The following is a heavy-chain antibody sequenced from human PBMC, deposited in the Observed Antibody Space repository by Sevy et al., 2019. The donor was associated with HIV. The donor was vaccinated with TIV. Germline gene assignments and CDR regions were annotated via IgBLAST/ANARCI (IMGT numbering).Heavy chain of an antibody. CDR2: IDPGDSDT. D-gene: IGHD2-15*01. CDR1: GYSFTSYW. Sequence: GESLKISCKGSGYSFTSYWIGWVRQMPGKGLEWMGIIDPGDSDTRDSPSFQGQVTISADKSISTAYLQWSSLKASDTAMYYCARHGIVVVVAANPLMDYGMDVWGQGTTVTVSS. V-gene: IGHV5-51*01. J-gene: IGHJ6*02. CDR3: ARHGIVVVVAANPLMDYGMDV.